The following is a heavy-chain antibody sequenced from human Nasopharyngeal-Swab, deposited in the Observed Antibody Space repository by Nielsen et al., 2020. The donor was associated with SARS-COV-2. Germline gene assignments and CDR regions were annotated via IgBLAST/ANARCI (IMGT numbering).Heavy chain of an antibody. V-gene: IGHV1-69*13. CDR3: ASRPASVRAVAGATDY. Sequence: SVKVSCKASGGTFSSYAISWVRQAPGQGLEWMGGIIPIFGTANYAQKFQGRVTITADESTSTAYMELSSLRSEDTAVCYCASRPASVRAVAGATDYWGQGTLVTASS. CDR2: IIPIFGTA. J-gene: IGHJ4*02. CDR1: GGTFSSYA. D-gene: IGHD6-19*01.